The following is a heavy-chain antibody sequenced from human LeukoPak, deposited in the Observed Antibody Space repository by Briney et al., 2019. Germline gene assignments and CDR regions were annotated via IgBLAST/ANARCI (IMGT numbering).Heavy chain of an antibody. CDR1: GGSISSSSYY. CDR2: IYYSGST. CDR3: ARQYYYDSSGYYFGY. J-gene: IGHJ4*02. D-gene: IGHD3-22*01. Sequence: SETLSLTCTVSGGSISSSSYYWGWLRQPPGTGLEWIGSIYYSGSTYYNPSLKRRVTISVDTSKNQYSLKLSSVTAADTAVFYCARQYYYDSSGYYFGYWGQGSLVTVSS. V-gene: IGHV4-39*01.